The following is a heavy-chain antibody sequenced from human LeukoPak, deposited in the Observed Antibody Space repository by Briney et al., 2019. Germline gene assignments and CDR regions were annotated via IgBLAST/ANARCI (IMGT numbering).Heavy chain of an antibody. CDR2: IYYNGIT. V-gene: IGHV4-59*01. CDR3: ARILTGYYFYFDY. J-gene: IGHJ4*02. Sequence: SETLSLTCTVSGGSISSYYGSWIRQPPGKGLEGIWYIYYNGITHYNPPRKSRVTISVSTSKNQFFLTLSSVTAADTAVYYCARILTGYYFYFDYWGQGPLVPVSS. D-gene: IGHD3-9*01. CDR1: GGSISSYY.